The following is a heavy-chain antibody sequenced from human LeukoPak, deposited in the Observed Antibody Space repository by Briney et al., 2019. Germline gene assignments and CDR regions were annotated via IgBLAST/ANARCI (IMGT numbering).Heavy chain of an antibody. CDR1: GGSISSSSYY. J-gene: IGHJ3*02. Sequence: SETLSLTCTVSGGSISSSSYYWGWIRQPPGKGLEWIGSIYYSGSTYYNPSLKSRVTISVDTSKNQFSLKLSSVTAADTAVYYCARVFGSGYDFRGAFDIWGQGTMVTVSS. CDR3: ARVFGSGYDFRGAFDI. CDR2: IYYSGST. V-gene: IGHV4-39*07. D-gene: IGHD5-12*01.